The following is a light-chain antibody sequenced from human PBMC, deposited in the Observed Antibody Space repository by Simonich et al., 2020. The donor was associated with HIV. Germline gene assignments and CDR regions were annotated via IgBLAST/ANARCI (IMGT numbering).Light chain of an antibody. CDR1: QSFLYSSNNKKY. CDR2: WAS. V-gene: IGKV4-1*01. CDR3: QQYYSTPQT. Sequence: DIVMTQSQDSLAVSLGERATINCKSSQSFLYSSNNKKYLAWYQRRPGQPPKLLIYWASTRESGVPDRFSGSGSGTDFTLTINSLQAEDVAVYYCQQYYSTPQTFGQGTKVEIK. J-gene: IGKJ1*01.